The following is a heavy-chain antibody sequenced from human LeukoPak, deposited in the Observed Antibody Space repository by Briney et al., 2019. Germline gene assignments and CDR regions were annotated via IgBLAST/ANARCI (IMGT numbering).Heavy chain of an antibody. V-gene: IGHV3-66*01. CDR3: ASSTVTSYYYYAMDV. CDR2: IYSGGST. CDR1: GFTVSSNF. D-gene: IGHD4-17*01. Sequence: PGGSLRLSCAASGFTVSSNFMSWVRQAPGKGLEWVSLIYSGGSTYYADSVKGRFTISRDNSKNTLYLQMNSLRAEDTAVYYCASSTVTSYYYYAMDVWGQGTTVTVSS. J-gene: IGHJ6*02.